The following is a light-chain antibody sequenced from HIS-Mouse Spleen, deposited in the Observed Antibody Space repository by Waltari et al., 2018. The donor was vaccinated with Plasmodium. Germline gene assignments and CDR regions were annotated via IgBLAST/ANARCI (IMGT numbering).Light chain of an antibody. CDR2: GAS. Sequence: EIVMTQSPATLYVSPGERATLSCRASQSVSSNLAWYQQKPGQAPRRLIYGASTRATGIPARFSGSGSGTEFTLTISSLQSEDFAVYYCQQYNNWSFTFGPGTKVDIK. V-gene: IGKV3-15*01. J-gene: IGKJ3*01. CDR3: QQYNNWSFT. CDR1: QSVSSN.